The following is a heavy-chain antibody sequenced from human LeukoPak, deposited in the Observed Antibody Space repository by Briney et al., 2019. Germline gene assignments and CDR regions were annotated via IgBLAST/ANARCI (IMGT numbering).Heavy chain of an antibody. CDR2: ISSSSSAI. D-gene: IGHD5-12*01. J-gene: IGHJ6*02. V-gene: IGHV3-48*04. CDR3: ARVGELSRGYGKTYYYYGMDV. CDR1: GFTFSSYS. Sequence: QAGGSLRLSCAASGFTFSSYSMNWVRQAPGKGLEWVSYISSSSSAIYYADSVKGRFTISRDNAKHSLYLQMNSLRAEDTAVYYCARVGELSRGYGKTYYYYGMDVWGQGTTVTVSS.